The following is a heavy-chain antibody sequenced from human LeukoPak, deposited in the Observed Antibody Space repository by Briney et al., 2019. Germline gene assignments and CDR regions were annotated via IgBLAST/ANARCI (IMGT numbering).Heavy chain of an antibody. V-gene: IGHV4-4*02. CDR2: IHYSGST. CDR1: GGSISSSNW. CDR3: ARVRCSGGSCPYYYYYYYMDV. Sequence: SGTLSLTCAVSGGSISSSNWWSWVRQPPGKGLEWIGSIHYSGSTYYNPSLQSRVTISIGTSKNQFSLKLRFVTAADTAVYYCARVRCSGGSCPYYYYYYYMDVWGKGTTVTVSS. D-gene: IGHD2-15*01. J-gene: IGHJ6*03.